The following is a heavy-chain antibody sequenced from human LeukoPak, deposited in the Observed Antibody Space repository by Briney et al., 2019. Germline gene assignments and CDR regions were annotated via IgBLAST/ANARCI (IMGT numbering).Heavy chain of an antibody. CDR2: IYPGDSDT. CDR3: ARYKSSSWYPSWFDP. J-gene: IGHJ5*02. CDR1: GYSFTSYW. V-gene: IGHV5-51*01. D-gene: IGHD6-13*01. Sequence: GESLKISCKGSGYSFTSYWIGWVRQMPGKGLEWMGIIYPGDSDTRYSPSFQGQVTISADKSISTAYLQWSSLKASDTAMYYCARYKSSSWYPSWFDPWGQGTLVTVSS.